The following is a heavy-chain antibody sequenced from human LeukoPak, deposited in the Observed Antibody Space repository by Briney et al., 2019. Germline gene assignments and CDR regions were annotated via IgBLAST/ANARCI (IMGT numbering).Heavy chain of an antibody. J-gene: IGHJ3*02. D-gene: IGHD6-19*01. CDR3: ARDGGIAVAGSKNDAFDI. Sequence: PGGSLRLSCAASGFTFSNYWMNWVRQAPGKGMEWVAIIEKDGSEILYVDSVKGRFTISRDNSKNTLYLQMNSLRAEDTAVYYCARDGGIAVAGSKNDAFDIWGQGTMVTVSS. CDR2: IEKDGSEI. CDR1: GFTFSNYW. V-gene: IGHV3-7*01.